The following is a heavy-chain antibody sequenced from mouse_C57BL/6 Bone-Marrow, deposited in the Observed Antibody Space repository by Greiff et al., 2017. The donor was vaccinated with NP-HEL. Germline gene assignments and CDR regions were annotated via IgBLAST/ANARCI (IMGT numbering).Heavy chain of an antibody. J-gene: IGHJ2*01. V-gene: IGHV1-26*01. Sequence: EVKLQQSGPELVKPGASVKISCKASGYTFTDYYMNWVKQSHGKSLEWIGDINPNNGGTSYNQKFKGKATLTVDKSSSTAYMELRSLTSEDSAVYYCARRGFITTVVADYWGQGTTLTVSS. D-gene: IGHD1-1*01. CDR1: GYTFTDYY. CDR2: INPNNGGT. CDR3: ARRGFITTVVADY.